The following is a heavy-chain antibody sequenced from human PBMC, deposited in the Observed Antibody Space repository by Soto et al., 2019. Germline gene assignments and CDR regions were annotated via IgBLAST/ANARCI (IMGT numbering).Heavy chain of an antibody. V-gene: IGHV3-23*01. CDR2: ISASGTGT. CDR3: AKDHTVVIRDAFDI. D-gene: IGHD3-22*01. Sequence: EVQILESGGGLVQPGGSLRLSCAASGFTFSSYAMYWVRQAPGKGLAWVSGISASGTGTYYADSVKGRFTISRDNSKNTVYLQMKSLRAEDTAVYYCAKDHTVVIRDAFDIWGQGTMVNVSS. CDR1: GFTFSSYA. J-gene: IGHJ3*02.